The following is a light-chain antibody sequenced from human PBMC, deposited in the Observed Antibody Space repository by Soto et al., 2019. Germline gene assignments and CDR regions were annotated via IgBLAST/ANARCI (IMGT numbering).Light chain of an antibody. CDR3: QQYGSSPLT. CDR2: GAS. J-gene: IGKJ4*01. V-gene: IGKV3-20*01. Sequence: EIVLPQSPGTMSFSPGERATLSCRASQSIRSSYLAWYQQKPGQAPRLLIYGASSRATGIPDRFSGSGSGTDFTLTITRLEPEDFAVYYCQQYGSSPLTFGGGTKVDIK. CDR1: QSIRSSY.